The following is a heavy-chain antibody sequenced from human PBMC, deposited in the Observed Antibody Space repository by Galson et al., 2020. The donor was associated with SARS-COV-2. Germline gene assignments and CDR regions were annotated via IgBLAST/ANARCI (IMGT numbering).Heavy chain of an antibody. D-gene: IGHD3-3*01. CDR2: ISAYNGNT. CDR3: ARDCSWSGYCSVAFEI. V-gene: IGHV1-18*01. J-gene: IGHJ3*02. CDR1: GYTFTSYG. Sequence: ASVKVSCKASGYTFTSYGISWVRQAPGQGLAWMGWISAYNGNTNYEQKLQGRVTMTTDTSTSTAYMELRSLSSDYEAGYFCARDCSWSGYCSVAFEIWGQGTMVTVSS.